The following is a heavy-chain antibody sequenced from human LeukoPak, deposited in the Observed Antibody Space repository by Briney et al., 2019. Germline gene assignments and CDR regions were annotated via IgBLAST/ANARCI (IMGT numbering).Heavy chain of an antibody. V-gene: IGHV4-4*07. D-gene: IGHD6-13*01. CDR2: IYTSGST. CDR1: GGSISSYY. J-gene: IGHJ4*02. Sequence: SETLSLTCTVSGGSISSYYWSWIRQPAGKGLEWIGRIYTSGSTNYNPSLKSRVTMSVDTSKNQFSLKLSSVTAADTAVYYCARGWGHSSSWPPRLDYWGQGTLVTVSS. CDR3: ARGWGHSSSWPPRLDY.